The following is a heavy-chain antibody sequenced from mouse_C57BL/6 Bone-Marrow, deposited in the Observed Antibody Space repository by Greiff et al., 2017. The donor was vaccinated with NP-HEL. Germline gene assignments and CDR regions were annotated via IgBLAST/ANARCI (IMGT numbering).Heavy chain of an antibody. V-gene: IGHV1-77*01. D-gene: IGHD1-1*01. CDR1: GYTFTDYY. J-gene: IGHJ3*01. CDR2: IGPGRGST. CDR3: ANSYYYGSSYLAY. Sequence: VQLQQSGAELVKPGASVKISCKASGYTFTDYYINWVKQRPGQGLEWIGKIGPGRGSTYYNEKFKGKATLTADKSSSTAYMQLSSLTSEDSAVYFCANSYYYGSSYLAYWGQGTLVTVSA.